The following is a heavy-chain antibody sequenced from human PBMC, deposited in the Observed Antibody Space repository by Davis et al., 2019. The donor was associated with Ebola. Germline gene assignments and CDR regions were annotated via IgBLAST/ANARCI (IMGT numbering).Heavy chain of an antibody. V-gene: IGHV5-51*01. CDR2: IYTGDSDT. CDR1: GNSFASHW. CDR3: ARQPYRFDY. D-gene: IGHD1-26*01. J-gene: IGHJ4*02. Sequence: GESLKISCKDSGNSFASHWIGWVRQMPGKGLEWMGIIYTGDSDTRYSPSFQGQVTISADKSISTAYLQWSSLKASDTAMYYCARQPYRFDYWGQGTLVTVSS.